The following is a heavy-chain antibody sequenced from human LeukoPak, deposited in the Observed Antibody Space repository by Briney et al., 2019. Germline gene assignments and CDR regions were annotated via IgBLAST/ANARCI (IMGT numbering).Heavy chain of an antibody. Sequence: SETLSLTCAVYGGSFSGYYWSWIRQPPGKGLEWLGEINHSGSTNYNPSLKSRVTISVDTSKNQFSLKLSSVTAADTAVYYCAGNNWNSGYWGQGTLVTVSS. CDR1: GGSFSGYY. CDR3: AGNNWNSGY. CDR2: INHSGST. D-gene: IGHD1-1*01. J-gene: IGHJ4*02. V-gene: IGHV4-34*01.